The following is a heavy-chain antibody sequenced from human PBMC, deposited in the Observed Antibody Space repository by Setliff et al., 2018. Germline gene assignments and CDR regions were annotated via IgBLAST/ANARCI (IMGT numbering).Heavy chain of an antibody. D-gene: IGHD3-22*01. CDR2: SNHSGGT. Sequence: SETLSLTCAVSGGSISSGSYYWSWIRQPPGKGLEWIGESNHSGGTSYNPSLKSRLTMSVDTSKNQFSLKLTSVTAADTAVYYCRVWVDMIEVDSWAQGTLVTVSS. J-gene: IGHJ4*02. CDR3: RVWVDMIEVDS. V-gene: IGHV4-39*01. CDR1: GGSISSGSYY.